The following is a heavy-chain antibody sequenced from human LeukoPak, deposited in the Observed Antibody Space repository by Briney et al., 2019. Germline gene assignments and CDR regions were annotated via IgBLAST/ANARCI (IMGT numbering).Heavy chain of an antibody. CDR2: INAGNGAT. CDR1: GFTFTNYA. J-gene: IGHJ4*02. V-gene: IGHV1-3*01. CDR3: ARGIWERNKWYYFDS. Sequence: ASVKVSCKASGFTFTNYAIHWVRQAPGQGLEWMAWINAGNGATKYSQNFQGRVTITRDTSASTAYMDLSSLRSEDTAVYYCARGIWERNKWYYFDSWGQGTLVTVSS. D-gene: IGHD1-26*01.